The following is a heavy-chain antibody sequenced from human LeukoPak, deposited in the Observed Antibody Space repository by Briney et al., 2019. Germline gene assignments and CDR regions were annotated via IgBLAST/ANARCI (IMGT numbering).Heavy chain of an antibody. CDR1: GGAISNGGYY. CDR2: IHYSGTT. J-gene: IGHJ6*02. CDR3: ARDRCSSTSCYSDYYFGLDV. V-gene: IGHV4-31*03. Sequence: SSETLSLTCTVPGGAISNGGYYWNWIRQPPGRSLEWIGNIHYSGTTYYNPSLKSRVTISVDTSRDRFSLQLSSVTAADTAVYYCARDRCSSTSCYSDYYFGLDVWGRGTTVTVSS. D-gene: IGHD2-2*01.